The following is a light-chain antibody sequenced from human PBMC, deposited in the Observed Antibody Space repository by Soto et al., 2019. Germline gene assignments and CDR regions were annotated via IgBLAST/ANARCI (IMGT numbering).Light chain of an antibody. CDR2: DAS. CDR3: QQYNTFSYT. J-gene: IGKJ2*01. Sequence: DIPMTQSPSTLSASVGDRVTITCRASQSISTWLAWYQQKPGKAPKLLIYDASSLESGVPSRFRGSGSGTGFTLTISTLQPDDFATYYCQQYNTFSYTFGQGTKLENK. CDR1: QSISTW. V-gene: IGKV1-5*01.